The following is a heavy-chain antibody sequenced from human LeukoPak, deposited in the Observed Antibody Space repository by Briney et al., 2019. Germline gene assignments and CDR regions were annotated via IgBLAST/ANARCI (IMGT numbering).Heavy chain of an antibody. CDR3: ARDRDYDFWSGYLYYYYMDV. J-gene: IGHJ6*03. D-gene: IGHD3-3*01. Sequence: GGSLRLSCAASGFTFSSYAMHWVRQAPGKGLEWVAVISYDGSNKYYADSVKGRFTISRDNSKNTLYLQMNSLRAEDTAVYYWARDRDYDFWSGYLYYYYMDVWGKGTTVTVSS. V-gene: IGHV3-30*04. CDR1: GFTFSSYA. CDR2: ISYDGSNK.